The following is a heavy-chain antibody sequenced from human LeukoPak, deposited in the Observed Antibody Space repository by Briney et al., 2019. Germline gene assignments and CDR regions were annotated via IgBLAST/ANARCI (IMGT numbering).Heavy chain of an antibody. CDR1: GGSFSGYY. J-gene: IGHJ3*02. Sequence: SETLSLTCAVYGGSFSGYYWSWIRQPPGKGLEWIEEINHSGSTSYNPSLKSRVTISVDTSKNQFSLKLSSVTAADTAVYYCARADHAFDIWGQGTMVTVSS. CDR2: INHSGST. CDR3: ARADHAFDI. V-gene: IGHV4-34*01.